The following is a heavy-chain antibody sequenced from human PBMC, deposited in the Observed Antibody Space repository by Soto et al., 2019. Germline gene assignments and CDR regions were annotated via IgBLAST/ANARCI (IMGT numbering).Heavy chain of an antibody. V-gene: IGHV5-51*01. Sequence: GESLKISCKAIGYTFTNYWIGWVRQTPGKGLEWMGIIFPGDSDTRYNPSFEGQVTVSADESISTAYLQSNTLKASDTAMYYCVRPNFGALTHFDFWGQGTLVTVSS. J-gene: IGHJ4*02. CDR2: IFPGDSDT. CDR1: GYTFTNYW. D-gene: IGHD3-16*01. CDR3: VRPNFGALTHFDF.